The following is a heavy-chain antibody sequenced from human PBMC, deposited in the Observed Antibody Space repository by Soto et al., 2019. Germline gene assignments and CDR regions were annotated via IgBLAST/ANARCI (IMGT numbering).Heavy chain of an antibody. CDR3: ARAAYSSSWNWFDP. CDR2: ISYDGSLE. D-gene: IGHD6-13*01. J-gene: IGHJ5*02. V-gene: IGHV3-30*03. CDR1: GFTFSSYG. Sequence: GGSLRLSCAASGFTFSSYGMHWVRQAPGKGLEWVAVISYDGSLEYYADSVKGRFTISRDNSKNTLYLQMNSLRGEDTAVYYCARAAYSSSWNWFDPWGQGTLVTVSS.